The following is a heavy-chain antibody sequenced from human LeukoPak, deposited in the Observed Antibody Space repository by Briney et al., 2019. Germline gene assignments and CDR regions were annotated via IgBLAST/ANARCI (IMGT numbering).Heavy chain of an antibody. CDR3: ARGYSSGWYPYYYYYYGMDV. CDR1: GGSISSYY. Sequence: PSETLSLTCTVSGGSISSYYWSWIRQPPGKGLEWIGYIYYSGSTNYNPSLKSRVTISVDTSKNQFSLKLSSVTAADTAVYYCARGYSSGWYPYYYYYYGMDVWGQGTTVTVSS. CDR2: IYYSGST. D-gene: IGHD6-19*01. J-gene: IGHJ6*02. V-gene: IGHV4-59*01.